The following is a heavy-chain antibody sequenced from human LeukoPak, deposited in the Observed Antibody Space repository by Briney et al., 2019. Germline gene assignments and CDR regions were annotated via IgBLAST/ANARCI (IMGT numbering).Heavy chain of an antibody. CDR3: ARGDYYDSSGYRD. J-gene: IGHJ4*02. D-gene: IGHD3-22*01. Sequence: PGGSLRLSCAASGFTFSTYSMNWVRQAPGKGLEWVSSISSRSHIYYADSVKGRFTISRDNSKNTLYLQMNSLRAEDTAVYYCARGDYYDSSGYRDWGQGTLVTVSS. CDR1: GFTFSTYS. V-gene: IGHV3-21*01. CDR2: ISSRSHI.